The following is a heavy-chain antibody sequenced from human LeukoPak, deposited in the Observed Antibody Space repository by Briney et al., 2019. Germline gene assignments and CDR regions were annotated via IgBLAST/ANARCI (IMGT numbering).Heavy chain of an antibody. D-gene: IGHD3-10*01. CDR3: AKDGEGALDV. CDR1: GFTFDNYA. CDR2: ISWNFDTI. V-gene: IGHV3-9*01. Sequence: GGSLRLSCAASGFTFDNYAMHWVRQAPGKGLEWVSGISWNFDTIGYADSVKGRFTISRDNAKNSLYLQMNSLRPEDTALYYCAKDGEGALDVWGQGTMVTVSS. J-gene: IGHJ3*01.